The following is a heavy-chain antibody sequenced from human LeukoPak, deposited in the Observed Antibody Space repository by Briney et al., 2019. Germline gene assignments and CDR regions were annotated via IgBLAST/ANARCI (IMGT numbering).Heavy chain of an antibody. Sequence: SETLSLTCTVSGGSISGYHWSWFRQPPGKGLEWIGYIYYSGTTRYNLSLKSRVTISVDTSKNQFSLNLNSVTAADTAVYYCARGPDDFDYWGQGTLVTVSS. CDR1: GGSISGYH. CDR3: ARGPDDFDY. CDR2: IYYSGTT. J-gene: IGHJ4*02. D-gene: IGHD5-24*01. V-gene: IGHV4-59*01.